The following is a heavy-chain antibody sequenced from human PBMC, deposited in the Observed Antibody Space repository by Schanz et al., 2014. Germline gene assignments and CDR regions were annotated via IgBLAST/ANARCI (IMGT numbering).Heavy chain of an antibody. J-gene: IGHJ6*02. CDR3: AREEGWGIAAAGPKHYYYGMDV. CDR2: IWSDGSTK. Sequence: VKLVESGGGAVRPGGSLRLSCAASGFTLSSYWMHWVRQVPGKGLEWVAVIWSDGSTKYYADSVKGRFTISRDNSKNTLYLQMNSLRADDTAVYFCAREEGWGIAAAGPKHYYYGMDVWGQGTTVTVSS. V-gene: IGHV3-33*01. D-gene: IGHD6-13*01. CDR1: GFTLSSYW.